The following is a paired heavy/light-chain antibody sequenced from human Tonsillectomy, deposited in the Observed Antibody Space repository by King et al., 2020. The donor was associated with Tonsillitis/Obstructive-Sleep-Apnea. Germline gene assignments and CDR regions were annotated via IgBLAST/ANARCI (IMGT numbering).Light chain of an antibody. V-gene: IGKV3-20*01. Sequence: EIVLTQSPGTLSLSPGDRATVSCRASQSVSSNYLAWYQQKPGQAPRLLIYGASSRATGIPDRFSGSGSGTDFTLTISRLEPEDFAVYYCQQYGRSPSLTFGGGTKVEIK. CDR3: QQYGRSPSLT. J-gene: IGKJ4*01. CDR2: GAS. CDR1: QSVSSNY.
Heavy chain of an antibody. D-gene: IGHD3-9*01. CDR3: ARRKFDILTGYGEQRQYYYMDV. CDR1: GGTFSTYA. Sequence: QVQLVQSGAEVKKPGSSVKVSCRASGGTFSTYAITWVRQAPGQGLEWMGGIIPMFDRANYAQKFQGRVTFSADEPTSIAYMELSSLRSEDTAVYYCARRKFDILTGYGEQRQYYYMDVWGNGTTVTVSS. J-gene: IGHJ6*03. CDR2: IIPMFDRA. V-gene: IGHV1-69*13.